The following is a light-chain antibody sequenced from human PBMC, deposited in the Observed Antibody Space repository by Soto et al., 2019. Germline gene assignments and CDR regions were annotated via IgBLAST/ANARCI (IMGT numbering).Light chain of an antibody. CDR1: QSFVRN. J-gene: IGKJ1*01. V-gene: IGKV3-15*01. CDR3: QQYNDWPQT. Sequence: ERLLTPSPGALSLSPGEKAPRSVRASQSFVRNVAWYQHIPGQAPRLLLYGASTRATGIPARFSGSGSGTEFTLAINSLQSEDFAVYYCQQYNDWPQTFGLGTKVDIK. CDR2: GAS.